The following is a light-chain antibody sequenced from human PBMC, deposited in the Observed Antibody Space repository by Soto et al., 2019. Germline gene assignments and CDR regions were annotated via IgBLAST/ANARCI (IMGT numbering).Light chain of an antibody. Sequence: SYELTQPPSVSVAPGKTARITCGGNNIGSKSVHWYQQKPGQAPVLVIYYDSDRPSGIPERFSGSNSGNTATLTISRVEAGDEADYYGQVWDSSSDHAVFGGGTQLTVL. J-gene: IGLJ7*01. V-gene: IGLV3-21*04. CDR2: YDS. CDR3: QVWDSSSDHAV. CDR1: NIGSKS.